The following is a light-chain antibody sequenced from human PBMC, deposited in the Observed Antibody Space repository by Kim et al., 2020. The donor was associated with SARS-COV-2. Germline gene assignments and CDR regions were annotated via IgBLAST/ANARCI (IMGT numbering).Light chain of an antibody. CDR3: SSYSTGSTLVV. CDR1: SSDIGGSDS. CDR2: DVN. Sequence: QSITISCAGTSSDIGGSDSVSWYQQHPGRAHKLMVFDVNNRPSWISDRFLGSKSGNTASLTIFGLQADDEADYYCSSYSTGSTLVVFGGGTQLTVL. J-gene: IGLJ2*01. V-gene: IGLV2-14*03.